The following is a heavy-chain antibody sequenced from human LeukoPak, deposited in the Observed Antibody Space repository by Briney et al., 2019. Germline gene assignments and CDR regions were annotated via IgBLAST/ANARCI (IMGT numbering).Heavy chain of an antibody. V-gene: IGHV1-2*02. Sequence: ASVKVSCKASGYTFTGYYMHWVRQAPGQGLEWMGWINPNSGGTNYGQKFQGRVTMTRDTSISTAYMELSRLRSDDTAVYYCARDTPATMGAFDIWGQGTMVTVSS. CDR3: ARDTPATMGAFDI. CDR2: INPNSGGT. D-gene: IGHD5-12*01. J-gene: IGHJ3*02. CDR1: GYTFTGYY.